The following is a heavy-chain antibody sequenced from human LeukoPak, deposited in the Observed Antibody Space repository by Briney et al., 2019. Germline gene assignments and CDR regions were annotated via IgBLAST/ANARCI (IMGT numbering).Heavy chain of an antibody. CDR1: GGTFSSYT. CDR3: ARAMGMGVVPAAILLDY. J-gene: IGHJ4*02. CDR2: IIPILGIA. V-gene: IGHV1-69*02. D-gene: IGHD2-2*02. Sequence: SVKVSCKASGGTFSSYTISWVRQAPGQGLEWMGRIIPILGIANYAQKFQGRVTITADKSTSTAYMELSSLRSEGTAVYYCARAMGMGVVPAAILLDYWGQGTLVTVSS.